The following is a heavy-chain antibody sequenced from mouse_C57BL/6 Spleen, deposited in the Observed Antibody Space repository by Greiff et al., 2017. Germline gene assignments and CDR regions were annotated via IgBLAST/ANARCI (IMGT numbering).Heavy chain of an antibody. Sequence: QVQLKQSGAELARPGASVKLSCKASGYTFTSYGISWVKQRTGQGLEWIGEIYPRSGNTYYNEKFKGKATLTADKSSSTAYMELRSLTSEDSAVYFCARTGLGSSGYFDYWGQGTTLTVSS. CDR2: IYPRSGNT. D-gene: IGHD3-2*02. CDR3: ARTGLGSSGYFDY. V-gene: IGHV1-81*01. CDR1: GYTFTSYG. J-gene: IGHJ2*01.